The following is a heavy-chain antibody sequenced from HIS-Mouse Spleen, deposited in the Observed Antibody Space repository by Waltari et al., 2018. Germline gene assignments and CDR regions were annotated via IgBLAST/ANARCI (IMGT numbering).Heavy chain of an antibody. V-gene: IGHV4-4*07. CDR1: GASTSSYY. Sequence: QVQLQESGPGLVTPSETLSLTCTFSGASTSSYYWSWIRQPAGKGLEWIGRIYTSGSTNYNPSLKSRVTMSVDTSKNQFSLKLSSVTAADTAVYYCARDFHDFWSGYYGGDKKHDAFDIWGQGTMVTVSS. CDR2: IYTSGST. D-gene: IGHD3-3*01. CDR3: ARDFHDFWSGYYGGDKKHDAFDI. J-gene: IGHJ3*02.